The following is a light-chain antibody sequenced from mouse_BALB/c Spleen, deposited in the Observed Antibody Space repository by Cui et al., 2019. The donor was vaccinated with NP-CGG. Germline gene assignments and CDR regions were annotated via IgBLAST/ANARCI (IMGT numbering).Light chain of an antibody. CDR1: TGAVTTNNY. Sequence: AVLTHESALTTSPGETVTLTCRSRTGAVTTNNYANWVQEKPDHLFTGLIGGTNNRVPGVPARFSGALIGDKAALTITGAQTEDETIYFCALWYSNHWVFGGGTKLTVL. CDR3: ALWYSNHWV. J-gene: IGLJ1*01. V-gene: IGLV1*01. CDR2: GTN.